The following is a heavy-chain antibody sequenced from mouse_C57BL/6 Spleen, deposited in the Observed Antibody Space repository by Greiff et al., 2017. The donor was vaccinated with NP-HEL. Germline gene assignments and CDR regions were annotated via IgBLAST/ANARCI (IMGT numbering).Heavy chain of an antibody. Sequence: QVQLKQPGAELVMPGASVKLSCKASGYTFTSYWMHWVKQRPGQGLEWIGEIDPSDSYTNYNQKFKGKSTLTVDKSSSTAYMQLSSLTSEDSAVYYCARSLFDYWGQGTTLTVSS. J-gene: IGHJ2*01. CDR3: ARSLFDY. CDR2: IDPSDSYT. CDR1: GYTFTSYW. V-gene: IGHV1-69*01.